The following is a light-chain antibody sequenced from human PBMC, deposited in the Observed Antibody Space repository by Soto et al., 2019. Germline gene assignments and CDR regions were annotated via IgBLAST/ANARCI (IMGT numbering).Light chain of an antibody. CDR3: SSYTSSGTVL. CDR1: SSDVGGYNY. CDR2: DVS. V-gene: IGLV2-14*01. Sequence: QPVLTHPASVSGSPGQSITISCTGTSSDVGGYNYVSWYQQHPGKAPKLMIYDVSNRPSGVSNRFSGSKSGNTASLTISGLQADDEAEYYCSSYTSSGTVLFGGGTKLTVL. J-gene: IGLJ2*01.